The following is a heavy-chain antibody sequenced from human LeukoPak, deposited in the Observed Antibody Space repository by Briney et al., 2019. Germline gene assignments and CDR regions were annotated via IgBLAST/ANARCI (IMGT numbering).Heavy chain of an antibody. CDR3: ARIAAAGKVGGFYP. V-gene: IGHV4-59*01. D-gene: IGHD6-13*01. CDR2: IYYSGST. J-gene: IGHJ5*02. Sequence: SETLSLTCAVSGGSISSYYWSWIRQPPGKGLEWIGYIYYSGSTNYNPSLKSRVTISVDTSKNQFSLKLSSVTAADTAVYYCARIAAAGKVGGFYPWGQGTLVTVSS. CDR1: GGSISSYY.